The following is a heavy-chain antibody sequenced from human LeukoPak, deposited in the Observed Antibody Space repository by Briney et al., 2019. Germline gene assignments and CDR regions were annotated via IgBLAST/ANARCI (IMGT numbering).Heavy chain of an antibody. D-gene: IGHD3-3*01. CDR3: ARAPRSGVVIQLDY. CDR2: INPNSGGT. Sequence: ASVKVSCKASGYTFTCYYMHWVRQAPGQGLEWMGWINPNSGGTNYAQKFQGRVTMTRDTSISTAYMELSRLRSDDTAVYYCARAPRSGVVIQLDYWGQGTLVTVSS. CDR1: GYTFTCYY. J-gene: IGHJ4*02. V-gene: IGHV1-2*02.